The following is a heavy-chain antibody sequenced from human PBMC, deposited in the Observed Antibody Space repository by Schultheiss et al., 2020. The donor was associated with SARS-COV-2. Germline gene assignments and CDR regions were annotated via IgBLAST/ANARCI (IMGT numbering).Heavy chain of an antibody. D-gene: IGHD2-8*01. CDR2: IWYDGSNK. CDR3: ASSLTPVRNAFDI. V-gene: IGHV3-30*19. Sequence: GGSLRLSCAASGFTFSSYGMHWVRQAPGKGLEWVAVIWYDGSNKYYADSVKGRFTISRDNSKNTLYLQMNSLRAEDTAVYYCASSLTPVRNAFDIWGQGTMVTVSS. J-gene: IGHJ3*02. CDR1: GFTFSSYG.